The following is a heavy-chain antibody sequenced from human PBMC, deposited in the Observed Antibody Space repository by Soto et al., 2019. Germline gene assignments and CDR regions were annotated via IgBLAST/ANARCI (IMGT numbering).Heavy chain of an antibody. Sequence: GGSLRLSCAASGFSFSDFYMTWIRQAPGKGLEWISYINGGSSVIKYADSVQGRFIISRDNARNSLYLQMNSLGAEDTAIYYCTRDPRRVDVWGLGTKVTVSS. CDR1: GFSFSDFY. CDR3: TRDPRRVDV. J-gene: IGHJ6*02. CDR2: INGGSSVI. D-gene: IGHD1-1*01. V-gene: IGHV3-11*06.